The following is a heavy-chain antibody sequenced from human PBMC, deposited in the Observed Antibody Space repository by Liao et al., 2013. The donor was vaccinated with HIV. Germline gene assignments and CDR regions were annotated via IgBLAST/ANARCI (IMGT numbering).Heavy chain of an antibody. CDR3: ARVSREGTYCSGTSCPLYYFYYMDV. CDR1: GGSISSSSYY. D-gene: IGHD2-2*01. J-gene: IGHJ6*03. Sequence: QLQLQESGPGLVKPSETLSLSCTVSGGSISSSSYYWGWIRQPPGKGLEWIGSMYYSGSTYYNPSLKSRVTISVDTSKNQFSLKLSSVTAADTAVYYCARVSREGTYCSGTSCPLYYFYYMDVWGKGTTVTVSS. CDR2: MYYSGST. V-gene: IGHV4-39*07.